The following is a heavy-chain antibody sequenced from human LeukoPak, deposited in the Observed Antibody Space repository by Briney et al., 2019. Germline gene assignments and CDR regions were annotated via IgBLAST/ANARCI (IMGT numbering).Heavy chain of an antibody. V-gene: IGHV4-39*01. D-gene: IGHD3-3*01. CDR2: IYYSGST. Sequence: SETLSLTCTVSGGSISSSSYYWGWIRQPPGKGLEWIGSIYYSGSTYYNPSLKSRVTISVDTSKNQFSLKLSSVTAADTAVYYCARRLGVEPGAFDIWGQGTMVTVSS. CDR3: ARRLGVEPGAFDI. CDR1: GGSISSSSYY. J-gene: IGHJ3*02.